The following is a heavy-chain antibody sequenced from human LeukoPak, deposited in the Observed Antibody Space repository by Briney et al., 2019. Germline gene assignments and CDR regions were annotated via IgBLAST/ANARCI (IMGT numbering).Heavy chain of an antibody. D-gene: IGHD3-22*01. CDR2: ISSSSSTI. CDR1: GFTFSSYS. V-gene: IGHV3-48*04. J-gene: IGHJ4*02. Sequence: GGSLRLSCAASGFTFSSYSMNWVRQAPGKGLEWVSYISSSSSTIYYADSVKGRFTISRDNAKNSLYLQMNSLRAEDTAVYYCARSNWGYYDSSERLSYWGQGTLVTVSS. CDR3: ARSNWGYYDSSERLSY.